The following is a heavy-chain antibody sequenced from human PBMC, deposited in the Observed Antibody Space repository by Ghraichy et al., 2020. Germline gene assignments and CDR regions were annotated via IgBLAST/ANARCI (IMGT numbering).Heavy chain of an antibody. V-gene: IGHV4-39*01. Sequence: SETLSLTCTVSGGSIYTYDHHWGWIRQSPGKGLEWLATIFYSGTTDYNPSLRSRVHISVDPSRDQFSLTLSSVTVADTAVYYCVRHIISVYRSGWNGLGVIDSWGQGARVIISS. D-gene: IGHD1-1*01. J-gene: IGHJ4*02. CDR3: VRHIISVYRSGWNGLGVIDS. CDR2: IFYSGTT. CDR1: GGSIYTYDHH.